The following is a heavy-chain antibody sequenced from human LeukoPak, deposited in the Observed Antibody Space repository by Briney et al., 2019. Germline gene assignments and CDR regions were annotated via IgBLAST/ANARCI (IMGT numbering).Heavy chain of an antibody. CDR3: ARGGYFDWLFPFDY. J-gene: IGHJ4*02. V-gene: IGHV3-48*03. CDR1: GFTFSSYE. CDR2: ISSSGSTI. D-gene: IGHD3-9*01. Sequence: GGSLRLSCAASGFTFSSYEMNWVRQAPGKGLEWVSYISSSGSTIYYADSVKGRFTISRDNAKNSLYLQMNSLRAEDTAVYYCARGGYFDWLFPFDYWGQGTLVTVSS.